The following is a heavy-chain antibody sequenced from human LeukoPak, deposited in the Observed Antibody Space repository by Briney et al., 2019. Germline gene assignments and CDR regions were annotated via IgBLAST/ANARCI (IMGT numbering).Heavy chain of an antibody. V-gene: IGHV1-24*01. D-gene: IGHD2-21*01. CDR1: GYTLTELS. J-gene: IGHJ3*02. Sequence: GASVKVSCKVSGYTLTELSMHWVRQAPGKGLEWMGGFDPEDGETIYAQKFQGRVTMTEDTSTDTAYMELSSLRSEDTAVYYCAREGILWWSRYSGKDAFDIWGQGTMVTVSS. CDR2: FDPEDGET. CDR3: AREGILWWSRYSGKDAFDI.